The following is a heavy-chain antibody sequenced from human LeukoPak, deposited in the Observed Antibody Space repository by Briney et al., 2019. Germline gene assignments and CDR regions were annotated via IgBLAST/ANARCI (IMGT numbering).Heavy chain of an antibody. Sequence: ASVKVSCKASGGTFSSYAISWVRQAPGQGLEWMGWISAYNGNTNYAQKLQGRVTMTTDTSTSTAYMELGSLRSDDTAVYYCTRDGRSFDWEIDYWGQGTLVTVSS. CDR3: TRDGRSFDWEIDY. V-gene: IGHV1-18*01. D-gene: IGHD3-9*01. CDR2: ISAYNGNT. J-gene: IGHJ4*02. CDR1: GGTFSSYA.